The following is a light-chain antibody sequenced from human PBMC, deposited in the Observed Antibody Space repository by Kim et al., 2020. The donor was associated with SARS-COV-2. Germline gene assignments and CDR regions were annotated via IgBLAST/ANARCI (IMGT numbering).Light chain of an antibody. CDR2: WAS. CDR1: QSLLYNSNNKNY. CDR3: QQYYSALVT. V-gene: IGKV4-1*01. J-gene: IGKJ4*01. Sequence: DIVMAQSPDSLAVSLGERATINCKSSQSLLYNSNNKNYLAWYQQKPGQPPRLLIYWASTRESGVPDRFSGSGSGTDFTLTISRLHTEDVAVYYCQQYYSALVTFGGGTKVDIK.